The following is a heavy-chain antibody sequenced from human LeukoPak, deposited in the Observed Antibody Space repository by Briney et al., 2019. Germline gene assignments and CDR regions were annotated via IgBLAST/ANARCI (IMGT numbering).Heavy chain of an antibody. J-gene: IGHJ6*03. D-gene: IGHD3-9*01. V-gene: IGHV1-69*10. CDR3: ARDCPLLRYFDWLGRYYYYYMDV. CDR2: FIPILDTA. Sequence: SVKVSCKASGVTFSDYALNWVRQAPGQGLEWMGVFIPILDTANSTQKFQGRLTITADISTNTVYMELSSLRSDDTAVYYCARDCPLLRYFDWLGRYYYYYMDVWGKGTTVTVSS. CDR1: GVTFSDYA.